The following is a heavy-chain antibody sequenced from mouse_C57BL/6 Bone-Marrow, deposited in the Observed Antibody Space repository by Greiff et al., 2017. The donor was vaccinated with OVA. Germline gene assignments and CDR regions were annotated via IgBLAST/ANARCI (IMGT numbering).Heavy chain of an antibody. J-gene: IGHJ2*01. Sequence: QVQLQQSGAELARPGASVKLSCKASGYTFTSYGISWVKQRTGQGLEWIGEIYPRSGNTYYNEKFKGKATLTADKSSSTAYMELRSLTSEDSAVDFCAREGWGCYFDYWGQGTTLTVSS. CDR2: IYPRSGNT. CDR3: AREGWGCYFDY. CDR1: GYTFTSYG. D-gene: IGHD3-3*01. V-gene: IGHV1-81*01.